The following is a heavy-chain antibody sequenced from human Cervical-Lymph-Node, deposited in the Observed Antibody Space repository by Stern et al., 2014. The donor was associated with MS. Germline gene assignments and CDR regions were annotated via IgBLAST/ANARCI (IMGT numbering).Heavy chain of an antibody. CDR3: AREPSYSTNVNNY. D-gene: IGHD4-11*01. V-gene: IGHV7-4-1*02. CDR1: GYTFTRYS. Sequence: VQLVPSGAEVKKPGASAVLSCKASGYTFTRYSMNWVRQAPGQGLEWMGRINPKTGNATFAQGFTGRFVISVDTSVSTASLQISSLKPEDTAIYYCAREPSYSTNVNNYWGQGTLVTVSS. J-gene: IGHJ4*02. CDR2: INPKTGNA.